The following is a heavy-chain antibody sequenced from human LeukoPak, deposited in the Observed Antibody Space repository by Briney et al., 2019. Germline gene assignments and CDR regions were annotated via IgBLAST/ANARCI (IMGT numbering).Heavy chain of an antibody. CDR3: ARHPEQWLVLGVDY. D-gene: IGHD6-19*01. V-gene: IGHV4-39*01. CDR1: GGSISSYY. J-gene: IGHJ4*02. Sequence: SETLSLTCTVSGGSISSYYWGWIRQPPGKGLEWIGSIYYSGSTYYNPSLKSRVTISVDTSKNQFSLKLSSVTAADTAVYYCARHPEQWLVLGVDYWGQGTLVTVSS. CDR2: IYYSGST.